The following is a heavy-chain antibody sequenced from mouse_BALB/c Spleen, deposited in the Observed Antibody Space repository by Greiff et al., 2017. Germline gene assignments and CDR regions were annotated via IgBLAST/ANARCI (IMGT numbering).Heavy chain of an antibody. D-gene: IGHD2-1*01. Sequence: EVKVVESGGGLVQPGGSRKLSCAASGFTFSSFGMHWVRQAPEKGLEWVAYISSGSSTIYYADTVKGRFTISRDNPKNTLFLQMTSLRSEDTAMYYCARSNYGNAMDYWGQGTSVTVSS. V-gene: IGHV5-17*02. CDR1: GFTFSSFG. CDR2: ISSGSSTI. J-gene: IGHJ4*01. CDR3: ARSNYGNAMDY.